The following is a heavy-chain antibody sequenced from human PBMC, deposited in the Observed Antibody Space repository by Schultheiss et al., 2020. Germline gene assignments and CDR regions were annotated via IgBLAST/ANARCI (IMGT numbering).Heavy chain of an antibody. CDR3: ARDPGYCSGGRCYHEGFDY. V-gene: IGHV3-21*01. CDR1: GFTFSSYS. D-gene: IGHD2-15*01. J-gene: IGHJ4*02. Sequence: GGSLRLSCAASGFTFSSYSMNWVRQAPGKGPEWVSSIDSASSYIYYADSVKGRFTIFRDNAQNSVYLQMTSLRAEDTAVYYCARDPGYCSGGRCYHEGFDYWGQGTLVTVSS. CDR2: IDSASSYI.